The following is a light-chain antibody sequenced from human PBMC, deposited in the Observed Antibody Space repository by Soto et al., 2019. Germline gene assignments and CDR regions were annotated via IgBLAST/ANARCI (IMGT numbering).Light chain of an antibody. CDR2: GAS. CDR3: QQYGSSPLT. Sequence: EIVMAQSPATLSVSPGARATLSCRASQSVSSNLAWYQQKPGQAPRLLIYGASTRATGIPARFSGSGSGTDFTLTISRLEPEDFAVYYCQQYGSSPLTFGGGTKVDIK. J-gene: IGKJ4*01. CDR1: QSVSSN. V-gene: IGKV3-15*01.